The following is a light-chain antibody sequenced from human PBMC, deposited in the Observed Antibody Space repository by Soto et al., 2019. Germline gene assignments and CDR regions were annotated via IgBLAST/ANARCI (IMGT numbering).Light chain of an antibody. J-gene: IGKJ2*01. V-gene: IGKV3-11*01. Sequence: EIVLTQSPATLSLFPGERATLSYRASQSVSRDLAWYQQKPGQAPRLLIYDVSNRATGIPARFSGSGSGTDFTLTISSLEPEDFAVYYCQQRSNWPSTFGQGTKLEIK. CDR2: DVS. CDR3: QQRSNWPST. CDR1: QSVSRD.